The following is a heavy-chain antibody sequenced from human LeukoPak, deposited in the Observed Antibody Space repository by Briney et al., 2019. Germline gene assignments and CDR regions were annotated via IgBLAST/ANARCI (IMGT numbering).Heavy chain of an antibody. Sequence: GGSLRLSCAASGFTFGSYGMSWVRQVPGKGLEWVSGISAGGGGTYYADSVKGRFTISRDNSKNTLYLQMGSLRAEDTAVYYCARSRGYYDSSGYFFYYYGMDVWGQGTTVTVSS. CDR1: GFTFGSYG. CDR3: ARSRGYYDSSGYFFYYYGMDV. J-gene: IGHJ6*02. D-gene: IGHD3-22*01. CDR2: ISAGGGGT. V-gene: IGHV3-23*01.